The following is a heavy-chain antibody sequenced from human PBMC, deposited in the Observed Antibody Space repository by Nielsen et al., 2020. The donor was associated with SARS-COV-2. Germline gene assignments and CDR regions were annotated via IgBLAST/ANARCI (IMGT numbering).Heavy chain of an antibody. CDR3: AKDKWDTVTNYWYFDL. V-gene: IGHV3-23*01. Sequence: GGSLRLSCAASGFIFSDYAMAWVRQAPGKGLEWVSGISGSGGSTYYADSVKGRFTISRDTSENTLYLQMNSLRADDTAVYYCAKDKWDTVTNYWYFDLWGRGTLVTVSS. CDR2: ISGSGGST. D-gene: IGHD4-17*01. CDR1: GFIFSDYA. J-gene: IGHJ2*01.